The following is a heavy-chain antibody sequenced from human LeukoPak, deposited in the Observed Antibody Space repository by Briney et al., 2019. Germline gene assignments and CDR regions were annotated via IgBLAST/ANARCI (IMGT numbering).Heavy chain of an antibody. J-gene: IGHJ4*02. CDR1: GGFFRGYY. CDR3: ARGWAGRPGYFDY. V-gene: IGHV4-34*01. CDR2: INHSGST. D-gene: IGHD1-26*01. Sequence: SETLSLPCAVFGGFFRGYYWSWIRQPPGKGPGGIGEINHSGSTNYNPSLKSRVTISVDTSKNQFSLKLSSVTAADTAVYYCARGWAGRPGYFDYWGQGTLVTVSS.